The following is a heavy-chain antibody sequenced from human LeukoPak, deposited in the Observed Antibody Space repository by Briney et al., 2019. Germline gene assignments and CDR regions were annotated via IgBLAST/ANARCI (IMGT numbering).Heavy chain of an antibody. CDR2: IYPRDSDT. CDR3: ARRSGNYYYGMDV. D-gene: IGHD3-3*01. J-gene: IGHJ6*02. CDR1: GYSFTCYW. Sequence: GESLKISCKGSGYSFTCYWIGWVRQMPGKGLEWMGIIYPRDSDTRYSTSFQGQVTISVDKSISTAYLQWSSLKASDTAMYYCARRSGNYYYGMDVWGQGTTVTVSS. V-gene: IGHV5-51*01.